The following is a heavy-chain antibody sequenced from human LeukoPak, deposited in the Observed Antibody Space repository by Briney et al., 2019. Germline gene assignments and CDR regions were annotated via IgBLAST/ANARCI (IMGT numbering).Heavy chain of an antibody. V-gene: IGHV4-59*12. CDR2: IYYSGST. J-gene: IGHJ4*02. CDR3: AGTYCSGGSCPRLRLDY. Sequence: SETLSLTCTVSGGSISSYYWSWIRQPPGKGLEWIGYIYYSGSTNYNPSLKSRVTISVDTSKNQFSLKLSSVTAADTAVYYCAGTYCSGGSCPRLRLDYWGQGTLVTVSS. CDR1: GGSISSYY. D-gene: IGHD2-15*01.